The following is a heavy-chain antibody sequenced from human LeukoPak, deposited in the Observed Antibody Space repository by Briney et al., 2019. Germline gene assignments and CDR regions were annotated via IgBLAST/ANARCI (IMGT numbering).Heavy chain of an antibody. D-gene: IGHD3-10*01. CDR2: IYYSGST. J-gene: IGHJ4*02. CDR1: GGSISSYY. CDR3: AREGGSGSYYIH. Sequence: PSETLSLTCTVSGGSISSYYWSWIRQPPGKGLEWIGYIYYSGSTNYNPSLKSRVTMSVDTSKNQFSLKLSSVTAADTAVYYCAREGGSGSYYIHWGQGTLVTVSS. V-gene: IGHV4-59*12.